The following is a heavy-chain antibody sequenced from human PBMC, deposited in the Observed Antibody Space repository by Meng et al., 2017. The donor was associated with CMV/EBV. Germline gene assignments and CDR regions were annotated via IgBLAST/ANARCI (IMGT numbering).Heavy chain of an antibody. J-gene: IGHJ6*02. V-gene: IGHV3-21*01. CDR2: ISSSSSYI. CDR3: ARLDRFLEWLISKSSYGMDV. CDR1: GFTFSSYC. D-gene: IGHD3-3*01. Sequence: GEALKIPCAASGFTFSSYCMNWVRQAPGKGLEWVSSISSSSSYIYYADSVKGRFTISRDNAKNSLYLQMNSLRAEDTAVYYCARLDRFLEWLISKSSYGMDVWGQGTTVTVSS.